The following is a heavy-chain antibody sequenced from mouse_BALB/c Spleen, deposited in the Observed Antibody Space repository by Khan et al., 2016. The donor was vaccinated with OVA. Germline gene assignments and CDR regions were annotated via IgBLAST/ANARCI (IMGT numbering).Heavy chain of an antibody. V-gene: IGHV9-3-1*01. Sequence: QIQLVQSGPELKKPGETVKISCKASGYTFTNFGINWVRQAPGKGLKWMGWINTYTGEPTYADDFKGRFACSLEASASTAYLQIIILKNEDTAPYFFASPPYFSYVMVFWGQGTSVTVSS. CDR3: ASPPYFSYVMVF. CDR1: GYTFTNFG. CDR2: INTYTGEP. J-gene: IGHJ4*01. D-gene: IGHD2-10*01.